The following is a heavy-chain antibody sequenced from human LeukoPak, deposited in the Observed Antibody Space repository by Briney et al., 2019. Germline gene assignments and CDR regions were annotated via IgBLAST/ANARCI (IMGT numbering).Heavy chain of an antibody. CDR2: IAYDGSRK. V-gene: IGHV3-30*03. CDR3: ARDHSSGWYSDYFDY. Sequence: GGSLRLSCAGSGFTFSGYGMHWVRQAPGKGLEWVTGIAYDGSRKHYADSVRGRFTISRDNSKNTLYLQMNSLRAEDTAVYYCARDHSSGWYSDYFDYWGQGTLVTVSS. D-gene: IGHD6-19*01. CDR1: GFTFSGYG. J-gene: IGHJ4*02.